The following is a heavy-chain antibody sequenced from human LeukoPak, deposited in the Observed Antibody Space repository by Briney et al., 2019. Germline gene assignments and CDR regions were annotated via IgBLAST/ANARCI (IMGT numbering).Heavy chain of an antibody. CDR1: GGSISSGGYY. D-gene: IGHD6-13*01. J-gene: IGHJ4*02. V-gene: IGHV4-31*03. Sequence: PSETLSLTCTVSGGSISSGGYYWSWIRQHPGKGLEWIGYIYYSGSTYYNPSLKSRVTISVDTSKNQFSLKLSSVTAADTAVYYCARYSSHLGVVDYWGQGTLVTVSS. CDR2: IYYSGST. CDR3: ARYSSHLGVVDY.